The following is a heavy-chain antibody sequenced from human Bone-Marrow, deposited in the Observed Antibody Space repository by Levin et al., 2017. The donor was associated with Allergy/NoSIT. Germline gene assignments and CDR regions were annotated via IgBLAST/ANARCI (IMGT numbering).Heavy chain of an antibody. CDR1: AFSVSSNY. J-gene: IGHJ4*02. CDR3: ATRSVAAPY. V-gene: IGHV3-66*01. CDR2: IYSGGST. D-gene: IGHD6-19*01. Sequence: PGGSLRLSCAASAFSVSSNYMTWVRQAPGKGLECVSLIYSGGSTAYADSVKGRFTISRDNSKNTLFLQMNNLRVDDTAVYYCATRSVAAPYWGQGTLVTVS.